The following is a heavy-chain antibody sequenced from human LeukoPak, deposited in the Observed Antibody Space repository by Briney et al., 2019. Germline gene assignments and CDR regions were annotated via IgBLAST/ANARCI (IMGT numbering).Heavy chain of an antibody. CDR3: AKRDSGYYFDY. V-gene: IGHV3-23*01. CDR1: GFTFSSYA. J-gene: IGHJ4*02. Sequence: PGGSLRLSCAASGFTFSSYAMSWVRQAPGKGLAWVSTLGGSDGSIFYADSVKGRFTISRDNSKSTLYLQMNSPRADDTATYYCAKRDSGYYFDYWGQGILVTVSA. CDR2: LGGSDGSI. D-gene: IGHD2-15*01.